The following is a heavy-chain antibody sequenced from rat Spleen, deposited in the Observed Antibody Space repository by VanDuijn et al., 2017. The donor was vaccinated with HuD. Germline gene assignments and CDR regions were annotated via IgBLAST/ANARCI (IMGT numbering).Heavy chain of an antibody. D-gene: IGHD1-10*01. CDR2: IRYDGSST. CDR1: GFTFSDYY. J-gene: IGHJ2*01. Sequence: EVQLVESGGGLVQPGRSLKLSCAASGFTFSDYYMAWVRQGPTQGLEWVATIRYDGSSTYYRDSVKGRFTVSRDNAKRTLYLQMDSLRSEDTATYFCARKGITTYFDYWGQGVMVTVSS. CDR3: ARKGITTYFDY. V-gene: IGHV5-7*01.